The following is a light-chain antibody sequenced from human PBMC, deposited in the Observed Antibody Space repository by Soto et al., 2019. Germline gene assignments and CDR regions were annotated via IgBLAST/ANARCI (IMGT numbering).Light chain of an antibody. J-gene: IGLJ2*01. CDR2: EVS. CDR1: SSDVGGYNY. V-gene: IGLV2-14*01. Sequence: QSALTQPASVSGSPGQSITISCTGTSSDVGGYNYVSWYQQHPGKAPKLMIYEVSNRPSGVSNRFSGSKSGNTASLTISGLQAEDEADYSCSSYTSSSTVVFGGGTKADRP. CDR3: SSYTSSSTVV.